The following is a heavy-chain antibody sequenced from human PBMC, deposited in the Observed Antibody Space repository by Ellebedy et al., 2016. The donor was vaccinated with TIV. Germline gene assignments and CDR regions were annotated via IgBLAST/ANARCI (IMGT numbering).Heavy chain of an antibody. Sequence: MPSETLSLSCAVYGGSFSGYYWRWIRQPLGKGLEWIGEINHSGSTNYNPSLKSRVTISVDTSKNQFSLKLSSVTAADTAVYYCARLRSGSYYGGRGYFDYWGQGTLVTVSS. V-gene: IGHV4-34*01. CDR3: ARLRSGSYYGGRGYFDY. D-gene: IGHD1-26*01. CDR1: GGSFSGYY. J-gene: IGHJ4*02. CDR2: INHSGST.